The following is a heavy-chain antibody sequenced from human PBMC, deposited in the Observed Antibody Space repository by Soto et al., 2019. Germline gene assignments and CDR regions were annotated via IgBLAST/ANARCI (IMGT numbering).Heavy chain of an antibody. D-gene: IGHD3-10*01. CDR3: ARVGRYYGSGSYHWFDP. J-gene: IGHJ5*02. CDR1: GGSFSGYY. CDR2: INHSGST. Sequence: XXTLSLPCAVGGGSFSGYYWPWIPQPPGTGLEWIGEINHSGSTNYNPSLKSRVTISVDTSKNQFSLKLTSVTAAETAVYYCARVGRYYGSGSYHWFDPWGQGTLVTVS. V-gene: IGHV4-34*01.